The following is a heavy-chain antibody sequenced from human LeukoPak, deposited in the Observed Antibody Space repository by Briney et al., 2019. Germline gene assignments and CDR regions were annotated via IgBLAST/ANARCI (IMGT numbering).Heavy chain of an antibody. D-gene: IGHD2-15*01. V-gene: IGHV4-31*03. J-gene: IGHJ4*02. CDR3: ARAFCSGGSCLLYYFDY. CDR1: GGSISNIDYY. CDR2: IYDSGTT. Sequence: PSETLSLTCTVSGGSISNIDYYWNWIRQHPGKGLEWIGYIYDSGTTYYNPSLQSRVTISVDTSENQFSLKLSSVTAADTAVYYCARAFCSGGSCLLYYFDYWGQGTLVTVSS.